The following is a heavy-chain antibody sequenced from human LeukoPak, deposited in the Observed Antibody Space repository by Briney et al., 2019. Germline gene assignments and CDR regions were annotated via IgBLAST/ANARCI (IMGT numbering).Heavy chain of an antibody. J-gene: IGHJ4*02. CDR1: GGSISSSNW. V-gene: IGHV4-4*02. Sequence: SETLSLTCAVSGGSISSSNWWSWVRQPPGKGLEWIGEIYHSGSTNYNPSLKSRVTISVDKSKNQFSLKLSSVTAADTAVYHCARGITMVQGVMLAYWGQGTLVTVSS. CDR2: IYHSGST. CDR3: ARGITMVQGVMLAY. D-gene: IGHD3-10*01.